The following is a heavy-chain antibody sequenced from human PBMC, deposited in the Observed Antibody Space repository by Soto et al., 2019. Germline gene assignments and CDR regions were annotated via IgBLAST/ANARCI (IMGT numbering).Heavy chain of an antibody. CDR3: AKENYGSEYYDSVTGYYEEARSGPVRYYYDGMDV. J-gene: IGHJ6*02. D-gene: IGHD3-9*01. V-gene: IGHV3-23*01. CDR1: GFTFSSYA. CDR2: ISGSGGST. Sequence: EVQLLESGGGLVQPGGSLRLSCAASGFTFSSYAMSWVRQAPGKGLEWVSAISGSGGSTYYADSVKGRFTISRDNSKIALYMHMNSLRGDDTAVTYWAKENYGSEYYDSVTGYYEEARSGPVRYYYDGMDVWGQGPTVTVSS.